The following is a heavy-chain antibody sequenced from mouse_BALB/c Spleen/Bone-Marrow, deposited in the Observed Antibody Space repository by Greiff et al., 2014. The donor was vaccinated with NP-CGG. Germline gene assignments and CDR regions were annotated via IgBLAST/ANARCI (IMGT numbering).Heavy chain of an antibody. V-gene: IGHV14-3*02. Sequence: VQLKQSGAELVKPGASVKLSFPASGFNIKDTYMHWVKQRPEQGLEWIGRIDPANGNTKYDPKFQGRATVTADTSSSTAYLQLSSLTSEDTAVYYCARYYYRTMDYWGQGTSVTVSS. CDR2: IDPANGNT. J-gene: IGHJ4*01. CDR1: GFNIKDTY. CDR3: ARYYYRTMDY. D-gene: IGHD1-1*01.